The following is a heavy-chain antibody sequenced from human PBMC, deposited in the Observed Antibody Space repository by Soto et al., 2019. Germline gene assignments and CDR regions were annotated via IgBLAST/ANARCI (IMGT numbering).Heavy chain of an antibody. CDR3: ARSVAVPGAHIDY. CDR1: AGSMSGSY. J-gene: IGHJ4*02. Sequence: SETLSLTCSVAAGSMSGSYWSWIRQSPGKGLEWLGYVYYTGSTNYSPSLRSRVSISVDTSKNEFSLRLSSVTAADTAVYFCARSVAVPGAHIDYWGQGTQVTVSS. CDR2: VYYTGST. V-gene: IGHV4-59*01. D-gene: IGHD6-19*01.